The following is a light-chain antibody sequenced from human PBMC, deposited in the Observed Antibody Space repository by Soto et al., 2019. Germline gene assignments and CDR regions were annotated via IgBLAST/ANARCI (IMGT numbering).Light chain of an antibody. CDR3: YSYRSGSAHV. Sequence: QSVLTQPASVPGSPGQSITISCTGTSSDVGGYNRVSWYQQHPDKAPKLIIYEVTNRPSGISNRFSGSKSGDTASLTISGLQAEDEADYYCYSYRSGSAHVFGTGTKVTVL. CDR1: SSDVGGYNR. V-gene: IGLV2-14*01. CDR2: EVT. J-gene: IGLJ1*01.